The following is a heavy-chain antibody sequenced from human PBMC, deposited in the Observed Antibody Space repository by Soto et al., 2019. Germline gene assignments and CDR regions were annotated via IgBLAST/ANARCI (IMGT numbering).Heavy chain of an antibody. CDR3: ARHRWTYPAYWFDP. CDR1: GDSISTGNFY. J-gene: IGHJ5*02. CDR2: LYYSGST. D-gene: IGHD3-16*02. V-gene: IGHV4-39*01. Sequence: QLQLQESGPGLLRPSETLSLTCTVSGDSISTGNFYWGWIRQPPGRGLEWIGSLYYSGSTYYNPSLKSRVTMSVDTSKNLISLRVSSATAADTAIYYCARHRWTYPAYWFDPWGQGTLVTVSA.